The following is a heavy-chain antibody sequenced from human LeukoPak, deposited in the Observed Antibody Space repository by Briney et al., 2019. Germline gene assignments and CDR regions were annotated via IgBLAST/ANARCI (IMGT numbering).Heavy chain of an antibody. D-gene: IGHD3-3*01. J-gene: IGHJ4*02. CDR2: ISYIGSS. Sequence: PSQTLSLTCTVSGGSISSGGYYWSSVRHHPGKGLEWLGYISYIGSSYYNPSLKSRVTISVGTSKNQVTLRLSSVTAADTGVYHCARVSTNLGVVPSFDYWGQGTLVTVSS. V-gene: IGHV4-31*03. CDR1: GGSISSGGYY. CDR3: ARVSTNLGVVPSFDY.